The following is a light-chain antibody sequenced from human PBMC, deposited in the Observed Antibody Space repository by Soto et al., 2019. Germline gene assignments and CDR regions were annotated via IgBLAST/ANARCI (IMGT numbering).Light chain of an antibody. CDR1: SSNIGAGYD. CDR3: QSYDSSLSRSV. J-gene: IGLJ2*01. Sequence: QPVLTQPPSVSGAPGQRVTISCTGSSSNIGAGYDVHWYQQLPGTAPKLLIYANINRPSGVPDRFSGSKSGTSASLAITGRQAEDEADYYCQSYDSSLSRSVFGGGTKVTVL. V-gene: IGLV1-40*01. CDR2: ANI.